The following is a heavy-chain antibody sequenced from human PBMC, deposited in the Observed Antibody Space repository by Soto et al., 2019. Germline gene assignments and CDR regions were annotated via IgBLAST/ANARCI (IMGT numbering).Heavy chain of an antibody. J-gene: IGHJ6*02. Sequence: SQTLSLTCAISGDSVSSNSAAWNWIRQSPSRGLEWLGRTYYRSKWYNDYAVSVKSRITINPDTSKNQFSLQLNSVTPEDTAVYYCARDNNSWNYGYYCSGMGVWGYASTVTVYS. CDR1: GDSVSSNSAA. V-gene: IGHV6-1*01. CDR2: TYYRSKWYN. CDR3: ARDNNSWNYGYYCSGMGV. D-gene: IGHD1-7*01.